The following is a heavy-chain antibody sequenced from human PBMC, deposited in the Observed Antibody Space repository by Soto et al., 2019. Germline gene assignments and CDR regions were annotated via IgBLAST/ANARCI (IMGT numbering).Heavy chain of an antibody. D-gene: IGHD2-2*01. J-gene: IGHJ6*02. CDR2: IYLSASA. CDR3: GRQPGHCGSTACFGYYSVDV. V-gene: IGHV4-39*01. CDR1: GGSISSRSNS. Sequence: QLQLQESGPRLVKPSETLSLTCSVSGGSISSRSNSWAWIRQSPGKGLEWIGTIYLSASAHYNPSLPGRAPIPADTPNNQLSLRLSSVTAADTAVYYCGRQPGHCGSTACFGYYSVDVWGQGTTVTVSS.